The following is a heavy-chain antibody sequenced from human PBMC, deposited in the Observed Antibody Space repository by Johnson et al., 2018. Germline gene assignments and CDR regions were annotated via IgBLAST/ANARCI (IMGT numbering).Heavy chain of an antibody. D-gene: IGHD6-13*01. CDR3: AKDLRGPAAGTWYFDY. Sequence: EVQLLESGGGLVQPGGSLRLSCAASGFTFSSYWMSWVRQAPGKGLEWVANIKQDGSEKYYVDSVKGRFTISRDNAKNTLYLQMSSLIVEDTALYYCAKDLRGPAAGTWYFDYWGQGTLVTVSS. CDR1: GFTFSSYW. CDR2: IKQDGSEK. J-gene: IGHJ4*02. V-gene: IGHV3-7*03.